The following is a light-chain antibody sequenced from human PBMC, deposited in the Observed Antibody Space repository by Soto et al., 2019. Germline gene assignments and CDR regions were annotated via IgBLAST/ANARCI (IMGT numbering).Light chain of an antibody. Sequence: EIVLTQSPAILSVSPGERATLSCRASQSISRSLAWYQQNPGQAPRLLISDASTRATGIPARFSGSGSGTEFTLTISSLQSEDFALYYCHQYNSWPPGTFGQGTKVDIK. J-gene: IGKJ2*01. CDR1: QSISRS. CDR2: DAS. V-gene: IGKV3-15*01. CDR3: HQYNSWPPGT.